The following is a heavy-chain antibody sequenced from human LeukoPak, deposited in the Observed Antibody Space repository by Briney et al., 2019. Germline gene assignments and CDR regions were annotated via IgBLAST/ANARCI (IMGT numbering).Heavy chain of an antibody. D-gene: IGHD4-17*01. V-gene: IGHV4-34*01. Sequence: KPSETLSLTCAVYGGSFSGYYWSWIRQPPGKGLEWIGEINRSGSTNYNPSLKSRVTISVDTSKNQFSLKLSSVTAADTAVYYCARAVTTGLVDYFDYWGQGTLVTVSS. J-gene: IGHJ4*02. CDR1: GGSFSGYY. CDR3: ARAVTTGLVDYFDY. CDR2: INRSGST.